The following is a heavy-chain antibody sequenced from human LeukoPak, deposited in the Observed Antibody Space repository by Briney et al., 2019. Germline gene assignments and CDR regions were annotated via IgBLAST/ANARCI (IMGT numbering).Heavy chain of an antibody. CDR3: ARTPWPVVAPYSHYYMDV. V-gene: IGHV4-61*02. CDR1: GGSISSSSYY. D-gene: IGHD6-6*01. J-gene: IGHJ6*03. Sequence: SETLSLTCTVSGGSISSSSYYWGWIRQPAGKGLEWVGRIYTSGSTNYNPSLKSRVTMSVDTSKNQFSLKLSSVTAADTAVYFCARTPWPVVAPYSHYYMDVWGKGTTVTVS. CDR2: IYTSGST.